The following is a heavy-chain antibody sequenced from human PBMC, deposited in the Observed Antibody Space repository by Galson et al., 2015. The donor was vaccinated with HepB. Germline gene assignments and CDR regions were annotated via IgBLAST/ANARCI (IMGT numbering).Heavy chain of an antibody. J-gene: IGHJ6*02. CDR2: INTNTGNP. CDR3: ARGGPGSYYSHYYYCGMDV. V-gene: IGHV7-4-1*02. Sequence: SVKVSCKASGYTFTSYAMNWVRQAPGQGLEWVGWINTNTGNPTYAQGFTGRFVFSLDTSVSTAYLQISSLKAEDTAVYYCARGGPGSYYSHYYYCGMDVWGQGTTVTVSS. CDR1: GYTFTSYA. D-gene: IGHD3-10*01.